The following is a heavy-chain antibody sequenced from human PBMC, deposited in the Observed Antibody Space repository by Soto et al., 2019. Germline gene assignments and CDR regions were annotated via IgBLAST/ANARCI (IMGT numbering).Heavy chain of an antibody. Sequence: QVQLVESGGGVVQPGRSLRLSCAASGFTYSSNGMHWVRQAPGKGLEWVAVISYDGRNKYYADSVKGRFTISRDNSKNTLHLQMNSLRAEDTAVYYCAKGGEVGQGLVQGNWGQGTLVSVSS. CDR2: ISYDGRNK. V-gene: IGHV3-30*18. J-gene: IGHJ4*02. CDR1: GFTYSSNG. CDR3: AKGGEVGQGLVQGN. D-gene: IGHD6-19*01.